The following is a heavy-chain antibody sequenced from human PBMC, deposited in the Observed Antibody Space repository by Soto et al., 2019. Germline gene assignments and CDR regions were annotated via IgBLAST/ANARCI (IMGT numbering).Heavy chain of an antibody. J-gene: IGHJ4*02. CDR3: AKNKEVGASGWRENFAS. V-gene: IGHV3-72*01. Sequence: SLRLSCAGSGFTLSDHYIDWVRQAPGKGLERVGRSRDKAQGYSTAYAASVKGRFTTSRDESKNSVYLQMNSLRAEDTAIYYCAKNKEVGASGWRENFASSGQGALVTGSS. CDR2: SRDKAQGYST. CDR1: GFTLSDHY. D-gene: IGHD1-26*01.